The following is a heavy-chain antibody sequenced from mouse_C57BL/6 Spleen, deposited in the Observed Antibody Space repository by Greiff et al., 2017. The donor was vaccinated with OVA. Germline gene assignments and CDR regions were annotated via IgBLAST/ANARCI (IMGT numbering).Heavy chain of an antibody. CDR3: ARQITTVVATNYYAMDY. D-gene: IGHD1-1*01. Sequence: DVKLVESGGDLVKPGGSLKLSCAASGFTFSSYGMSWVRQTPDKRLEWVATISSGGSYTYYPDSVKGRFTISRDNAKNTLYLQMSSLKSEDTAMYYCARQITTVVATNYYAMDYWGQGTSVTVSS. V-gene: IGHV5-6*02. CDR2: ISSGGSYT. CDR1: GFTFSSYG. J-gene: IGHJ4*01.